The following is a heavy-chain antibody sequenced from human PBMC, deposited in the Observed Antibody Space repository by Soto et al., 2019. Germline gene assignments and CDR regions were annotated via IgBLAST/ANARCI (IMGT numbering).Heavy chain of an antibody. V-gene: IGHV2-5*02. CDR1: GFSLSTIGVG. Sequence: QITLKESGPTLVKPTQTLTPTCTFSGFSLSTIGVGVGWMGQPPGKALEWLALIYWDDDKRYSPSLKSRLTITKDTSKNQVVLTMTNMDPVDTATYNCAHSLPPVTIWYWGQGTLVTVSS. D-gene: IGHD4-17*01. J-gene: IGHJ4*02. CDR3: AHSLPPVTIWY. CDR2: IYWDDDK.